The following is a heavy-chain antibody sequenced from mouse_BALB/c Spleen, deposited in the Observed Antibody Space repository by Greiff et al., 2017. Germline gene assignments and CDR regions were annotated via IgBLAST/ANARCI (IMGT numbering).Heavy chain of an antibody. D-gene: IGHD2-2*01. V-gene: IGHV14-1*02. CDR3: ARGGNDGYYAMDY. Sequence: EVKLVESGAELVRPGAFVKLSCKASGFNIKDYYMHWVQQGPEQGLEWIGWIDPENGNTRYDPKFQGRASITADTYSNTVYLQLSRLTSEDTAVYYCARGGNDGYYAMDYWGQGTSVTVSS. CDR2: IDPENGNT. J-gene: IGHJ4*01. CDR1: GFNIKDYY.